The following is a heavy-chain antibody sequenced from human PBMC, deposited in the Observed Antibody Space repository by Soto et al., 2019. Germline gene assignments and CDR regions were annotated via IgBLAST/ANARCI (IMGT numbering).Heavy chain of an antibody. J-gene: IGHJ6*02. D-gene: IGHD3-10*01. CDR2: IYYSGST. V-gene: IGHV4-31*03. CDR3: ARDNPARRYYGSGSPYGMDV. CDR1: GGSISSGGYY. Sequence: SETLSLTCTVSGGSISSGGYYWSWIRQHPGKGLEWIGYIYYSGSTYYNPSLKSRVTISVDTSKNQFSLKLSSVTAADTAVYYCARDNPARRYYGSGSPYGMDVWGQGTTVTVSS.